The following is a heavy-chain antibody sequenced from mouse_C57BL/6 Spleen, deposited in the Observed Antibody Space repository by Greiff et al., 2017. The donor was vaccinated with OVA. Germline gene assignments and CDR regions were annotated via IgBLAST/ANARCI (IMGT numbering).Heavy chain of an antibody. V-gene: IGHV1-64*01. CDR1: GYTFTSYW. D-gene: IGHD3-3*01. CDR2: IHPNSGST. CDR3: ARSRDVDY. Sequence: QVHVKQPGAELVKPGASVKLSCKASGYTFTSYWMHWVKQRPGQGLEWIGMIHPNSGSTNYNEKFKSKATLTVDKSSSTAYMQLSSLTSEDSAVYYCARSRDVDYWGQGTTLTVSS. J-gene: IGHJ2*01.